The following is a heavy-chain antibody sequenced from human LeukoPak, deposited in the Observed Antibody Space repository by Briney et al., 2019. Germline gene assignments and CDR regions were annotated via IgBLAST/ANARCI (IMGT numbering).Heavy chain of an antibody. CDR3: AREGITGIVGRGFDY. V-gene: IGHV3-21*01. CDR1: GFPFSIYG. CDR2: ISSSSSYI. J-gene: IGHJ4*02. Sequence: GGSLRLSCAGSGFPFSIYGMNWVRQAPGKGLEWVSSISSSSSYIYYADSVKGRFTISRDNAKNSLYLQMNSLRAEDTAVYYCAREGITGIVGRGFDYWGQGTLVTVSS. D-gene: IGHD1-20*01.